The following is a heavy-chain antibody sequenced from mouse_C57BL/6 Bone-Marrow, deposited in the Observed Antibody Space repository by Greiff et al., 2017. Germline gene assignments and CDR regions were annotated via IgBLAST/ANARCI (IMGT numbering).Heavy chain of an antibody. CDR1: GYTFTDYN. CDR3: ARCYYGSSYPFAY. D-gene: IGHD1-1*01. J-gene: IGHJ3*01. Sequence: DVKLQESGPELVKPGASVKIPCKASGYTFTDYNMDWVKQSHGKSLEWIGDINPNNGGTIYNQKFKGKATLTVDKSSSTAYMELRSLTSEDTAVYYCARCYYGSSYPFAYWGQGTLVTVSA. V-gene: IGHV1-18*01. CDR2: INPNNGGT.